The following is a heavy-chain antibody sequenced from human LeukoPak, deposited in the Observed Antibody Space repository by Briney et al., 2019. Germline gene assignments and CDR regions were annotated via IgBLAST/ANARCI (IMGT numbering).Heavy chain of an antibody. D-gene: IGHD1-26*01. CDR3: ARVAGATPNEYYYGMDV. V-gene: IGHV3-30*03. J-gene: IGHJ6*02. CDR1: GFTFRNYG. Sequence: GGSLRLSCAASGFTFRNYGMDWVRQAPGKGLEWVAIISYDGSNKYYTDSVKGRFTISRDNSKNTLYLQMNSLRAEDTAVYYCARVAGATPNEYYYGMDVWGQGTTVTVSS. CDR2: ISYDGSNK.